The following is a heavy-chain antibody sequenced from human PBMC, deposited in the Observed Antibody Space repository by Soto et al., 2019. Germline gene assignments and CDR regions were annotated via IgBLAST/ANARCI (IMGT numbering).Heavy chain of an antibody. V-gene: IGHV4-31*03. J-gene: IGHJ5*01. CDR1: GGYISSAGSF. D-gene: IGHD5-12*01. CDR3: ARGYSRPDWFDS. Sequence: QVQLQESGPGLMKPSQTLSLTCTVSGGYISSAGSFWSWVRQLPGKGLEWIGYMSHSETTHYNSSLKSRVPISIDTSKNAFSVPLGSVSAAATAVYYCARGYSRPDWFDSWGPGTLVIVSS. CDR2: MSHSETT.